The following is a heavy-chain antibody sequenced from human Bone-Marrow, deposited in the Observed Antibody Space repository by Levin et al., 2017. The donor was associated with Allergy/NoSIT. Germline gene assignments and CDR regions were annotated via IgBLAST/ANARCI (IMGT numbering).Heavy chain of an antibody. CDR1: TFTFSDYE. CDR3: ARDVDSTGYFGHFDH. CDR2: ISHFGSTT. Sequence: PGGSLRLSCEASTFTFSDYEMVWVRQAPGKGLEWISYISHFGSTTKYADSVRGRFTVSRDNAKNSLFLQMTSLRAEDTGLYFCARDVDSTGYFGHFDHWGQGALVTVAS. J-gene: IGHJ4*02. V-gene: IGHV3-48*03. D-gene: IGHD3-22*01.